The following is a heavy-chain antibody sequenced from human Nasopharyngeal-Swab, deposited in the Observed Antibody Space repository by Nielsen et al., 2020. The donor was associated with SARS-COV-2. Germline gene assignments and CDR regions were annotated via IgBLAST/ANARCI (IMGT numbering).Heavy chain of an antibody. CDR3: ARSGWLPWFDY. D-gene: IGHD6-19*01. Sequence: ASVKVSCKASGYTFTNNPIHWVRPAPGQGLEWMGWIIPGNGNTKYSQKFQGRVTISRDTSATTVYMEMSSLRSEDTTVYFCARSGWLPWFDYWGQGTLVTVSS. CDR2: IIPGNGNT. V-gene: IGHV1-3*01. CDR1: GYTFTNNP. J-gene: IGHJ4*02.